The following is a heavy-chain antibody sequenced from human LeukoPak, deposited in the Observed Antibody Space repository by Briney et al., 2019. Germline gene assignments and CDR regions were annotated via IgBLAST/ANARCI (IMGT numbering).Heavy chain of an antibody. CDR1: GYTFTVYY. CDR3: ARAHRDGYIDY. Sequence: ASVTVSFKASGYTFTVYYMHWVRQAPGQGLEWLGWINPNSGGTNYAQKFQGRVTMTRDTSISTAYMELSRLRSDDTAVYYCARAHRDGYIDYWGQGTLVTVSS. D-gene: IGHD5-24*01. J-gene: IGHJ4*02. V-gene: IGHV1-2*02. CDR2: INPNSGGT.